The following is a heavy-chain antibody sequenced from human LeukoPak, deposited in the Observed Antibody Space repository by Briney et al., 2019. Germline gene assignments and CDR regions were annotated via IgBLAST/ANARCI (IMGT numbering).Heavy chain of an antibody. CDR2: INPNSGGT. CDR3: ARSLPGDTAMERDAFDI. V-gene: IGHV1-2*02. CDR1: GYTFTGYY. J-gene: IGHJ3*02. Sequence: ASVKVSCKASGYTFTGYYMHWVRQAPGQGLEWMGWINPNSGGTSYAQKFQGRVTMTRDTSISTAYMELRRLRLDDTAVYYCARSLPGDTAMERDAFDIWGQGTMVTVSS. D-gene: IGHD5-18*01.